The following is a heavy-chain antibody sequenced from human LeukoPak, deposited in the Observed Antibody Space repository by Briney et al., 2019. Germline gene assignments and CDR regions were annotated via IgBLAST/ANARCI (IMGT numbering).Heavy chain of an antibody. Sequence: ASVKVSCKASGGTFSNYAINWVRQAPGQGLEWMGWINPNSGGTNYAQKFQGRVTMTRDTSISTAYMELSRLRSDDTAVYYCASGWQLLFDYWGQGTLVTVSS. CDR1: GGTFSNYA. D-gene: IGHD2-15*01. CDR2: INPNSGGT. V-gene: IGHV1-2*02. CDR3: ASGWQLLFDY. J-gene: IGHJ4*02.